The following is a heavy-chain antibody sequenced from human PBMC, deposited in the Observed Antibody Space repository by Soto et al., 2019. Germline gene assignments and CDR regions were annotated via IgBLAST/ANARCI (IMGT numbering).Heavy chain of an antibody. V-gene: IGHV3-30*18. Sequence: SGGGVVQPGRSLRLSCAASGFTFISYGIHWARQAPGKGLEWVAVISSDGRDRHYADSVKGRFTISRDNSKNTLSLQMNSLRADDTAVYYCAKDFDIGGAAYYFDYWGQGTLVTVSS. CDR3: AKDFDIGGAAYYFDY. CDR1: GFTFISYG. CDR2: ISSDGRDR. J-gene: IGHJ4*02. D-gene: IGHD1-26*01.